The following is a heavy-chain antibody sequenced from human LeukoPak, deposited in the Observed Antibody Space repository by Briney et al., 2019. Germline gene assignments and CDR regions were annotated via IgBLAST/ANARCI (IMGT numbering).Heavy chain of an antibody. CDR2: MNLNGGNT. V-gene: IGHV1-8*01. Sequence: GASVKVSCKASGYTFTNYEINWVRQAPGQGLEWMGWMNLNGGNTGYAQKFQGRVTMTRNTSISTAYMELSSLISEDTALYYCARDIAGATKGGWFDTWGQGTPVTVSS. CDR1: GYTFTNYE. D-gene: IGHD1-26*01. CDR3: ARDIAGATKGGWFDT. J-gene: IGHJ5*02.